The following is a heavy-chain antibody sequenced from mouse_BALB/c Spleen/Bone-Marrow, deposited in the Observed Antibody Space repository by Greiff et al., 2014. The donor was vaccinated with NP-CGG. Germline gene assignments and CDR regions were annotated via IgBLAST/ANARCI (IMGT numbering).Heavy chain of an antibody. CDR1: GYSFTGYY. J-gene: IGHJ2*01. CDR3: ARNFDS. V-gene: IGHV1S34*01. CDR2: ISSYNDAT. Sequence: LVRTGAPVKISCKASGYSFTGYYIHWVRQSHGKSLEWIGYISSYNDATNYNQKFKGKATFTLDTSSSAAYMQFNGLTSEDSAVYYCARNFDSWGQGTTLTVSS.